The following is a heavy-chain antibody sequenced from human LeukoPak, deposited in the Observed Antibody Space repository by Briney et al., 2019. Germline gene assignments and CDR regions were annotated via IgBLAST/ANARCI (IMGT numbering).Heavy chain of an antibody. D-gene: IGHD6-13*01. CDR2: IYYTGST. CDR3: ARRVATTGIYAFDI. CDR1: GFTFTDFY. J-gene: IGHJ3*02. Sequence: LRLSCAASGFTFTDFYMSWTRQPPGKGLEWIGYIYYTGSTNYNPSLKSRVTMSVDTSKIQFSLKLSSVTAADTAVYYCARRVATTGIYAFDIWGQGTMVTVSS. V-gene: IGHV4-59*01.